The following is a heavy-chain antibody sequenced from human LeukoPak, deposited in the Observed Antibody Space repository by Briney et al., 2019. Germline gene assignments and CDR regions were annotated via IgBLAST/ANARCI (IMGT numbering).Heavy chain of an antibody. J-gene: IGHJ4*02. CDR3: AKDVLLYDYVWGSVLDY. V-gene: IGHV3-23*01. CDR1: GFTFSNYW. Sequence: GGSLRLSCAASGFTFSNYWMNWVRQAPGKGLEWVSAISGSGGSTYYADSVKGRFTISRDNSKNTLYLQMNSLRAEDTAVYYCAKDVLLYDYVWGSVLDYWGQGTLVTVSS. CDR2: ISGSGGST. D-gene: IGHD3-16*01.